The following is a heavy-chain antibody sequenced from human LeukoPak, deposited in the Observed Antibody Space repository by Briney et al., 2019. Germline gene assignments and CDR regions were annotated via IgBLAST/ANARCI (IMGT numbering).Heavy chain of an antibody. D-gene: IGHD6-13*01. Sequence: SETLSLTCTVSGGSISSNTYYWSWIRQPAGKGLEWIGRIYTSGSTNYNPSLKSRVTTSVDTSKNQFSLKLSSVTAADTAVYYCARKIAAAGEGDYFDYWGQGTLVTVSS. V-gene: IGHV4-61*02. CDR2: IYTSGST. CDR3: ARKIAAAGEGDYFDY. CDR1: GGSISSNTYY. J-gene: IGHJ4*02.